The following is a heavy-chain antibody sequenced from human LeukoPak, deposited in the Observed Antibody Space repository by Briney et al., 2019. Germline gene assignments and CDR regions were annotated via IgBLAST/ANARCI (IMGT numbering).Heavy chain of an antibody. CDR2: IYYSGST. CDR3: AREGDIVVVPGTYEDAFDI. Sequence: SETLSLTCTVSGGSISSYYWSWIRQPPEKGLEWIGYIYYSGSTNYNPSLKSRVTISVDTSKNQFSLKLSSVTAADTAVYYCAREGDIVVVPGTYEDAFDIWGQGTMVTVSS. D-gene: IGHD2-2*01. V-gene: IGHV4-59*12. CDR1: GGSISSYY. J-gene: IGHJ3*02.